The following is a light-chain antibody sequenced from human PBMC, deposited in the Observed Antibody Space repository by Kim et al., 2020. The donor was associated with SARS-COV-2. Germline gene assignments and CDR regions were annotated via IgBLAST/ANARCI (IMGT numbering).Light chain of an antibody. V-gene: IGLV3-1*01. CDR1: KWGEKY. J-gene: IGLJ2*01. CDR2: QDT. CDR3: QTWDSITVV. Sequence: GSTGQRASITCSGDKWGEKYACLYQQKTAQSPVMDIYQDTKRPSGIRERFSGSNSGNTVTLTISGTQAMDEADYYCQTWDSITVVFGGGTQLTVL.